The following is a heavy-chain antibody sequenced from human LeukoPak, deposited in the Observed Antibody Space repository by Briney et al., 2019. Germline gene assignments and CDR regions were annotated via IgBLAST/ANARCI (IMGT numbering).Heavy chain of an antibody. V-gene: IGHV3-7*01. D-gene: IGHD4-17*01. Sequence: GGSLRLSCAASGFTFSSYWMNWVRRAPGKGLEWVANIKEDGSEKYYGDSVKGRFTISRDNSKNTLYLQMNSLRAEDTAVYYCARDRNLSGDHFGYWGQGTLVTVSS. CDR1: GFTFSSYW. J-gene: IGHJ4*02. CDR2: IKEDGSEK. CDR3: ARDRNLSGDHFGY.